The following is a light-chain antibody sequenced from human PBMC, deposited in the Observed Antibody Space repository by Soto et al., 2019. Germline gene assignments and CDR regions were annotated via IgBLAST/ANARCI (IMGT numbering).Light chain of an antibody. J-gene: IGLJ2*01. CDR3: SSYARNRDVL. CDR1: SSDVGGYSY. CDR2: EVS. Sequence: SVLTQPPSASGSPGQSVAISCTGTSSDVGGYSYVSWYQQHPGKAPKLMIYEVSKRPSGVPDRFSGSKSGNTASLTVSGLQAEDEADYYCSSYARNRDVLFGGGTQLTVL. V-gene: IGLV2-8*01.